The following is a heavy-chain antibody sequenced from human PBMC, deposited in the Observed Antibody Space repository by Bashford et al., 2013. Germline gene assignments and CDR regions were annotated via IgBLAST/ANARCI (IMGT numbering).Heavy chain of an antibody. J-gene: IGHJ4*02. Sequence: ASVKVSCKASGYTFGYYAISWVRQAPGQGLEWMGWISAYNGDTRYAQKLQGRVTMTTDTSTTTAYMQLRTLGTDDTAVYYCARDRGLLLWFGENSDYWGQGTLVTVSS. CDR1: GYTFGYYA. CDR2: ISAYNGDT. D-gene: IGHD3-10*01. V-gene: IGHV1-18*01. CDR3: ARDRGLLLWFGENSDY.